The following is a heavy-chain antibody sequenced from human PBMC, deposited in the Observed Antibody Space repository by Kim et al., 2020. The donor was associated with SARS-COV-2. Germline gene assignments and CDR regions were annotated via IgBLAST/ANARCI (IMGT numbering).Heavy chain of an antibody. D-gene: IGHD2-15*01. Sequence: SVKVSCKASGGTFSSYAISWVRQAPGQGLEWMGGIIPIFGTANYAQKFQGRVTITADESTSTAYMELSSLRSEDTAVYYCARTWSHISLYYYYGMEVWGQGTTVTVSS. CDR1: GGTFSSYA. CDR2: IIPIFGTA. CDR3: ARTWSHISLYYYYGMEV. J-gene: IGHJ6*02. V-gene: IGHV1-69*13.